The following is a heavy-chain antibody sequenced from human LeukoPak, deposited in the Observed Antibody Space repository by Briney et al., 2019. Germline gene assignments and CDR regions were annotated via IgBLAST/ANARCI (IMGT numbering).Heavy chain of an antibody. CDR1: GLIVSSNY. CDR2: IHTNGNT. V-gene: IGHV3-66*01. Sequence: PGGSLRLSCAASGLIVSSNYMTWVRQAPGKGLEWVSIIHTNGNTYYADSVKGRFTISRDNSKNTLYLQMNSLRAEDTAVYYCARDSRFTMRDYWGQGTLVTVSS. D-gene: IGHD3-22*01. CDR3: ARDSRFTMRDY. J-gene: IGHJ4*02.